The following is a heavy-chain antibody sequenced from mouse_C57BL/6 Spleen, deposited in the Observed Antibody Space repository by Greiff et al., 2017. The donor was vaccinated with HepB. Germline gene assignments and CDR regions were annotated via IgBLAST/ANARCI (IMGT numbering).Heavy chain of an antibody. CDR3: ALTWTRGFDY. J-gene: IGHJ2*01. CDR1: GYTFTDYY. V-gene: IGHV1-26*01. CDR2: INPNNGGT. Sequence: VQLQQSGPELVKPGASVKISCKASGYTFTDYYMKWVKQSHGTSLEWIGDINPNNGGTSYNQKFKGKATLTVDKSSSTAYMELRSLTSEDAEVYYCALTWTRGFDYWGQGTTLTVSS. D-gene: IGHD4-1*01.